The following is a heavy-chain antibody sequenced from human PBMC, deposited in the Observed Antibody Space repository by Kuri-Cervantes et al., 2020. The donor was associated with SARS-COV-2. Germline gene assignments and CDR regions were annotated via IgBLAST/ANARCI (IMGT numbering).Heavy chain of an antibody. CDR1: GYTFTGYY. D-gene: IGHD3-22*01. CDR3: ARSTPFRRLAVISQGGAFDI. CDR2: INPNSGAT. Sequence: ASVKVSCKASGYTFTGYYMHWVRLAPGQGLEWMGWINPNSGATNYAQKFQGWVTITRDTSISTVHMELSSLRSDDTAVYYCARSTPFRRLAVISQGGAFDIWGQGTMVTVSS. J-gene: IGHJ3*02. V-gene: IGHV1-2*04.